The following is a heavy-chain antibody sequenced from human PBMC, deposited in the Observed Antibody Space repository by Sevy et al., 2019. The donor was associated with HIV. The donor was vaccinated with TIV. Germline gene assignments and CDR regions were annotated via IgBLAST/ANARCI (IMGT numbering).Heavy chain of an antibody. J-gene: IGHJ6*02. Sequence: ASVKVSCKASGYTFTGYYMHWVRQAPGQGLEWMGRINPNSGGTNYAQKFQGRVTMTRDTSISTAYMELSRLRSEDTAVYYCARSGYCSSTSCYTTYYYGMDVWGQGTTVTVSS. D-gene: IGHD2-2*02. CDR2: INPNSGGT. CDR3: ARSGYCSSTSCYTTYYYGMDV. V-gene: IGHV1-2*06. CDR1: GYTFTGYY.